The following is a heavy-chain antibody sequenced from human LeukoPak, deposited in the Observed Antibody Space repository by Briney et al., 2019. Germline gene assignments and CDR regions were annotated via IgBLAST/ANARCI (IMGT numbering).Heavy chain of an antibody. V-gene: IGHV1-18*01. CDR2: ISAYNGNT. Sequence: ASVTVSYKASGYTFTSYGISWVRQAPGQGLEWMGWISAYNGNTNYAQKLQGRVTMTTDTSTSTAYMELRSLRSDDTAVYYCARDLVPWWELPFYYYYGMDVWGQGTTVTVSS. J-gene: IGHJ6*02. D-gene: IGHD1-26*01. CDR1: GYTFTSYG. CDR3: ARDLVPWWELPFYYYYGMDV.